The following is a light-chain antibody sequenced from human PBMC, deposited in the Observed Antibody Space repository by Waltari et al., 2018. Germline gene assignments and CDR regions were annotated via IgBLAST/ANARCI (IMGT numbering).Light chain of an antibody. CDR1: LRAVFFYPS. J-gene: IGLJ2*01. Sequence: QSALTQPASVSGSPGQSITLSCTVPLRAVFFYPSVYWYQQHPGKAPKLMIYDVSNRPSGVSNRFSGSKEGNTASLTISGLQAEDEADYYCSSYTSSSVVVFGGGTKLTVL. V-gene: IGLV2-14*03. CDR2: DVS. CDR3: SSYTSSSVVV.